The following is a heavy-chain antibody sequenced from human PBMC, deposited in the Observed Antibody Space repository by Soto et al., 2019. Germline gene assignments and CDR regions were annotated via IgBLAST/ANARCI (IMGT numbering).Heavy chain of an antibody. Sequence: PGGSLRLSCAASGFTFSSYAMHWVRQAPGKGLEWVAVISYDGSNKYYADSVKGRFTISRDNSKNTLYLQMNSLRAEDTAVYYCARELHYDFWSGLPDVWGQGTTVTVSS. CDR2: ISYDGSNK. V-gene: IGHV3-30-3*01. J-gene: IGHJ6*02. CDR3: ARELHYDFWSGLPDV. CDR1: GFTFSSYA. D-gene: IGHD3-3*01.